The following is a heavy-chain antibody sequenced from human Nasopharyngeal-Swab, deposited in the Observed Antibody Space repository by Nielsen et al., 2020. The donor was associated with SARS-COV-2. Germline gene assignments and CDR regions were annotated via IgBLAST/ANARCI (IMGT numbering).Heavy chain of an antibody. Sequence: WIRQPPGKGLDWIGNIYYTGSTNYNPSLKSRVAISVDTPKNQFSLKLSSVTAADTAVYYCARALTGTSFFDPWGQGTLVTSPQ. D-gene: IGHD1-20*01. V-gene: IGHV4-59*01. J-gene: IGHJ5*02. CDR2: IYYTGST. CDR3: ARALTGTSFFDP.